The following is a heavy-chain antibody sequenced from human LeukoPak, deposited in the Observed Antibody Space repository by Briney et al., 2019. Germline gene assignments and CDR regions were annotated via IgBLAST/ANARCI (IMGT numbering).Heavy chain of an antibody. CDR2: ISSSSSYI. J-gene: IGHJ4*02. CDR3: ASDMITFGGVIVRFDY. D-gene: IGHD3-16*02. Sequence: GGSLRLSCAASGFTFSSYSMNGVRQAPGEGLEWVSSISSSSSYIYYADSVKGRFTISRDNAKTSLYLQMNSLRAEDTAVYYCASDMITFGGVIVRFDYWGQGTLVTVSS. V-gene: IGHV3-21*01. CDR1: GFTFSSYS.